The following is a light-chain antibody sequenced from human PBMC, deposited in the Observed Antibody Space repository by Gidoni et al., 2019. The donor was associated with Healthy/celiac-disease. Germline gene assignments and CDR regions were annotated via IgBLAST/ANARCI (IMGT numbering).Light chain of an antibody. CDR1: QSVSSN. Sequence: EIAMTLSPATLPVSPGERATLSCRASQSVSSNLGWYQQKPGQAPRLLIYGAATRATGIPARFSGSGSGTEFTLTISSLQSEDFAVYYCQQYNNWPLTFGGGTKVEIK. J-gene: IGKJ4*01. CDR2: GAA. V-gene: IGKV3-15*01. CDR3: QQYNNWPLT.